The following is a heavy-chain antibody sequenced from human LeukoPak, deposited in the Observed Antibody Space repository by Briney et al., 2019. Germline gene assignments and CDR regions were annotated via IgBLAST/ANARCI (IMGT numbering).Heavy chain of an antibody. D-gene: IGHD2-15*01. J-gene: IGHJ4*02. CDR2: ISTSSSYI. CDR3: ARGRVGNFGY. Sequence: GGSLRLSCAASGFTFSSYSMNWVRQAPGKGLEWVSSISTSSSYIHYADSVKGRFTISRDNAKNSLYLQMNSLRVEDTAVYYCARGRVGNFGYWGQGTLVTVSS. CDR1: GFTFSSYS. V-gene: IGHV3-21*01.